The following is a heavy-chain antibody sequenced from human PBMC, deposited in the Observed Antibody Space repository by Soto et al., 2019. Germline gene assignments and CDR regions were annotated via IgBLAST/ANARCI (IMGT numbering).Heavy chain of an antibody. D-gene: IGHD3-16*01. CDR3: AREPTGGNDAFDI. CDR1: GFTFSIYG. V-gene: IGHV3-33*01. Sequence: QVQLEESGGGVVQPGRSLRLSCAASGFTFSIYGMHWVHQAPGKGLEWVASLWADGSHECYADSVKGRFTVSRDNSKSTVYLQMNSLRAEDTALYYCAREPTGGNDAFDIWGQGTMTVSS. J-gene: IGHJ3*02. CDR2: LWADGSHE.